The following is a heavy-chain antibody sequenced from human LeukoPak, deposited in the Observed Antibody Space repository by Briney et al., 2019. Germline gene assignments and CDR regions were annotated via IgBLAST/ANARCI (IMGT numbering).Heavy chain of an antibody. CDR3: ARGYPDFDY. CDR1: GFTFSSYA. CDR2: IYSGGST. J-gene: IGHJ4*02. D-gene: IGHD1-1*01. Sequence: PGGSLRLSCAASGFTFSSYAMTWVRQAPGKGLEWVSVIYSGGSTYYADSVKGRFTISRDNSKNTLYLQMNSLRAEDTAVYYCARGYPDFDYWGQGTLVTVSS. V-gene: IGHV3-53*01.